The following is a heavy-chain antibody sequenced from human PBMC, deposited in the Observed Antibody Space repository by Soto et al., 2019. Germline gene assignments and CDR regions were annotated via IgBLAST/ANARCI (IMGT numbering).Heavy chain of an antibody. V-gene: IGHV1-69*01. CDR3: ARAFGGRRFGGMEV. D-gene: IGHD3-10*01. CDR2: IIPIFGTP. J-gene: IGHJ6*02. CDR1: GGTFSSYA. Sequence: QVQLVQSGAEVKKPGSSVKVSCKTSGGTFSSYAINWVRQAPGQGPEWMGGIIPIFGTPKYAPKFQGRVTITADDSTSTAYRDLSTLTHDETAVYYCARAFGGRRFGGMEVWGQWSTVIVSS.